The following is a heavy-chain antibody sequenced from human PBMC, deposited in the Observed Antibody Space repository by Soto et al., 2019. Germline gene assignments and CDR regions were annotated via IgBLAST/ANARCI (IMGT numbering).Heavy chain of an antibody. D-gene: IGHD6-19*01. CDR3: ARKKRIAVAGSPPEYYYYYGMDV. CDR1: GGSISSSNW. V-gene: IGHV4-4*02. Sequence: NPSETLSLTCAVSGGSISSSNWWSWVRQPPGKGLEWIGEIYHSGSTNYNPSLKSRVTISVDKSKNQFSLKLSSVTAADTAVYYCARKKRIAVAGSPPEYYYYYGMDVWGQGTTVTVSS. J-gene: IGHJ6*02. CDR2: IYHSGST.